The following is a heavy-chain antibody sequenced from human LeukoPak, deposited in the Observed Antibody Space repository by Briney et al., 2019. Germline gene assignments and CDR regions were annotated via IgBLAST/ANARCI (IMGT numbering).Heavy chain of an antibody. V-gene: IGHV3-23*01. CDR3: AKGNYGTSYYFDY. Sequence: GGSLRLSCAASGFTFSSYAMSWVRQAPGKGLEWVSAISGSGGSTYYADSVKGRFTISRDNSKNSLYLQMNSLRTEDTALYYCAKGNYGTSYYFDYWGQGTLVTVSS. CDR1: GFTFSSYA. CDR2: ISGSGGST. J-gene: IGHJ4*02. D-gene: IGHD1-7*01.